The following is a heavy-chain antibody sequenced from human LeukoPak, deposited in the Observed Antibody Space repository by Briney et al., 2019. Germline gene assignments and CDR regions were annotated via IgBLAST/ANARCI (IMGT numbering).Heavy chain of an antibody. CDR2: IYHSGST. J-gene: IGHJ3*02. Sequence: SQTLSLTCAVSGGSISSGGYSWSWIRQPPGKGLEWIGYIYHSGSTYYNPSLKSRVTISVDRSKNQFSLKLSSVTAADTAVYYCARVGDAFDIWGQGTVVTVSS. CDR1: GGSISSGGYS. V-gene: IGHV4-30-2*01. CDR3: ARVGDAFDI.